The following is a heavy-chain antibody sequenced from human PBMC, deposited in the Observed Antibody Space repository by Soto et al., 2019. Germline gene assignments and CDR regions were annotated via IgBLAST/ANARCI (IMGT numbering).Heavy chain of an antibody. V-gene: IGHV3-74*01. D-gene: IGHD1-7*01. CDR1: EFTFRSYW. CDR2: ISGDGSST. Sequence: TGGSLRLSCAASEFTFRSYWMHWVRQSPGKGLVWVSRISGDGSSTNYADSVKGRFTISRDNAKNTVYLQIDSLRAEDTAVYYSARSIPGTYGALDLWGQGTMVTVSS. CDR3: ARSIPGTYGALDL. J-gene: IGHJ3*01.